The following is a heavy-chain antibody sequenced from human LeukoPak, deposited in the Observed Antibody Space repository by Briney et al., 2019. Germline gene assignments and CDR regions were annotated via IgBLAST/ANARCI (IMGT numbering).Heavy chain of an antibody. D-gene: IGHD3-22*01. CDR1: GYTFIGYY. Sequence: ASVKVSCKASGYTFIGYYMHWVRQAPGQGLEWMGRINPNSGGTNYAQKFQGRVTMTRDTSISTAYMELSRLRSDDTAVYYCARNSDYYDSSGYYSSYYYMDVWGKGTTVTVSS. J-gene: IGHJ6*03. CDR3: ARNSDYYDSSGYYSSYYYMDV. CDR2: INPNSGGT. V-gene: IGHV1-2*06.